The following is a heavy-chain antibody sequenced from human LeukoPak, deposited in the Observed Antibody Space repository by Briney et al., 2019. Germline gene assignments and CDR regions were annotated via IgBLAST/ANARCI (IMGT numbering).Heavy chain of an antibody. J-gene: IGHJ4*02. V-gene: IGHV5-10-1*01. D-gene: IGHD1-7*01. CDR2: VDHSDSSS. CDR3: ARHMWNYGFFDY. Sequence: PGESLRISCKGSGYSFTNYWISWVRQMPGKGLEWMGRVDHSDSSSDYSPSFEGHGTISADKSINTAYLQCSTLKASDTAIYYCARHMWNYGFFDYWGQGTLITVSS. CDR1: GYSFTNYW.